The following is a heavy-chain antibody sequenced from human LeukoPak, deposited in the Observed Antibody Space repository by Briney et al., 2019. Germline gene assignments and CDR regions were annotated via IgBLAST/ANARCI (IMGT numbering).Heavy chain of an antibody. CDR1: GDSISSYY. CDR3: ARHVTISGPYDASDI. J-gene: IGHJ3*02. V-gene: IGHV4-59*08. CDR2: IYYSGGT. Sequence: PSETLSLTCTVSGDSISSYYWSWIRQPPGKGLEWIGYIYYSGGTDYNPSLQSRVTISVDTSKNQFSLKLRSVTAADTAVYYCARHVTISGPYDASDIWGQGTMVTVS. D-gene: IGHD5-24*01.